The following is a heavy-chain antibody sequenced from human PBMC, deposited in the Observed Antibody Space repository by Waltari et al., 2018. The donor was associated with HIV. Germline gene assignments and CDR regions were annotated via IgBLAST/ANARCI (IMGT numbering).Heavy chain of an antibody. CDR2: IYWDDDK. CDR3: ARGRLQHDY. CDR1: GFSLSTSGMS. Sequence: QVTLRESGPALVKPTQTLTLTCTFSGFSLSTSGMSVSWIRQPPGKALEWLARIYWDDDKYYTTSLKTRLSISRDTSKNQVVLTMTSMDPVDTATYYCARGRLQHDYWGQGTLVTVSS. D-gene: IGHD1-1*01. V-gene: IGHV2-70*15. J-gene: IGHJ4*02.